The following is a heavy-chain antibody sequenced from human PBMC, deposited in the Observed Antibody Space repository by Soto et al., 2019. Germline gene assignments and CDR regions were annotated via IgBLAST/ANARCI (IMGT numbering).Heavy chain of an antibody. CDR1: GGTFSSYS. D-gene: IGHD1-26*01. J-gene: IGHJ6*02. V-gene: IGHV1-69*02. CDR3: ASDNVGGSSFDYCYGMDV. CDR2: IIPFLDIT. Sequence: QVQLVQSGAEVKKPGSSVKVSCEASGGTFSSYSINWVRQAPGQGLEWMGRIIPFLDITSYSQKFQGRVTITADKSTRTGYLELSSLRSEDTSVYYCASDNVGGSSFDYCYGMDVWGQGTTVTVSS.